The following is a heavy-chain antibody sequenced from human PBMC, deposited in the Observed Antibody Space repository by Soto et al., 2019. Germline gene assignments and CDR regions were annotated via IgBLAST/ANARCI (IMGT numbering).Heavy chain of an antibody. CDR2: IIPILGIA. CDR3: ARFTFPYYYDSSGYYFGAFDI. Sequence: SVKVSCKASGGTFSSYTISWVRQAPGQGIEWMGRIIPILGIANYAQKFQGRVTITADKSTSTAYMELSSLRSEDTAVYYCARFTFPYYYDSSGYYFGAFDIWGQGTMVTVSS. J-gene: IGHJ3*02. V-gene: IGHV1-69*02. D-gene: IGHD3-22*01. CDR1: GGTFSSYT.